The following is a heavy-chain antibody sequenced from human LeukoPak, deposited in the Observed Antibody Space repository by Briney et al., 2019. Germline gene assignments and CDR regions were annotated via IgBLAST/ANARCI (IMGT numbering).Heavy chain of an antibody. Sequence: PSETLSLTCTVSGGSISSSSYYWGWIRQPPGKGLEWIGIIYYSGSTYYNPSLKSRVTISVDTSKNQFSLKLSSVTAADTAVYYCARGRYCSDGSCYLDYWGQGTLVTVSS. CDR1: GGSISSSSYY. CDR2: IYYSGST. D-gene: IGHD2-15*01. J-gene: IGHJ4*02. V-gene: IGHV4-39*01. CDR3: ARGRYCSDGSCYLDY.